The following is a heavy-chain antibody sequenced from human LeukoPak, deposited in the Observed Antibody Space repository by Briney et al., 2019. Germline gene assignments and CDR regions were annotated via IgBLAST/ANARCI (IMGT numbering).Heavy chain of an antibody. J-gene: IGHJ4*02. Sequence: ASVKVSCKVSGYTLTELSMHWVRQAPGKGLEWMGGFDPEDGETIYAQKFQGRVTMTEDTSTDTAYMELSSLRSEDTAVYYCAREGRRSTTIFGVAPRTGFDYWGQGTLVTVSS. D-gene: IGHD3-3*01. CDR2: FDPEDGET. V-gene: IGHV1-24*01. CDR1: GYTLTELS. CDR3: AREGRRSTTIFGVAPRTGFDY.